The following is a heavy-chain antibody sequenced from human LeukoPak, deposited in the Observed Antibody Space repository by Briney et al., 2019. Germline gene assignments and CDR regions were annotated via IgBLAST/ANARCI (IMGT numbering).Heavy chain of an antibody. Sequence: SETLSLTCTVSGDSISTGDYYWGWIRQPPGKGLEWIGSIYHSGNTYYNPSLKSRVTISVDTSKNQFSLKLSSVTAADTAVYYCARTTYYEVDYWGQGTLVTVSS. CDR2: IYHSGNT. J-gene: IGHJ4*02. V-gene: IGHV4-38-2*02. CDR3: ARTTYYEVDY. CDR1: GDSISTGDYY. D-gene: IGHD3-22*01.